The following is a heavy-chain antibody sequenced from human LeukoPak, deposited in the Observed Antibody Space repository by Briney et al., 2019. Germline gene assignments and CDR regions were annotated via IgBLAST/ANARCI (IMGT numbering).Heavy chain of an antibody. Sequence: GGSLRLSCAASGFTFSTYWMHWVRQAPGKGLVWVSRISTGGSTTAYADSVKGRFTISRDNSKNTLYLQMNSLRAEDTAVYYCARAVAGKRGVDYWGQGTLVTVSS. CDR2: ISTGGSTT. D-gene: IGHD6-19*01. J-gene: IGHJ4*02. CDR3: ARAVAGKRGVDY. CDR1: GFTFSTYW. V-gene: IGHV3-74*01.